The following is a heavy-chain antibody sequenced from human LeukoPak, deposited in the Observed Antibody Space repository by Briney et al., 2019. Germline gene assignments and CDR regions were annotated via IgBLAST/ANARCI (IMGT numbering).Heavy chain of an antibody. J-gene: IGHJ6*03. V-gene: IGHV1-8*01. Sequence: GASVKVSCKASGYSFTNFDINWMRQATGQGLEWMGWMNPNSGNKGYAQKFQGRVTMTMNTSITTAYMELSSLRSEDTAVYYCARGPQWRGDYYYTDVWGRGTTVTVSS. CDR1: GYSFTNFD. CDR3: ARGPQWRGDYYYTDV. D-gene: IGHD6-19*01. CDR2: MNPNSGNK.